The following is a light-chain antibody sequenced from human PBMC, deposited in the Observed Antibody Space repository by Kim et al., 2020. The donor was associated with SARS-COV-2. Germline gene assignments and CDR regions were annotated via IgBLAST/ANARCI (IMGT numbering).Light chain of an antibody. V-gene: IGLV3-1*01. CDR2: QDS. J-gene: IGLJ2*01. Sequence: SVSPGHTASITCSGDKLGDKYACWYQQKPGQSPVLVIYQDSKRPSGIPERFSGSNSGNTATLTISGTQAMDEADYYCQAWDSSIVVFGGGTQLTVL. CDR3: QAWDSSIVV. CDR1: KLGDKY.